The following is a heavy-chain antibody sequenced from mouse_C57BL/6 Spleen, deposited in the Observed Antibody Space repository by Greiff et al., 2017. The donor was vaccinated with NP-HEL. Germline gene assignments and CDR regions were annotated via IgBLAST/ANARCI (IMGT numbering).Heavy chain of an antibody. V-gene: IGHV14-4*01. CDR2: IDPENGDT. CDR1: GFNIKDDY. D-gene: IGHD2-2*01. Sequence: QLQQSGAELVRPGASVKLSCTASGFNIKDDYMHWVKQRPEQGLEWIGWIDPENGDTEYASKFQGKATITADTSSNTAYLQLSSLTSEDTAVYYCTTGVTTGKFAYWGQGTLVTVSA. CDR3: TTGVTTGKFAY. J-gene: IGHJ3*01.